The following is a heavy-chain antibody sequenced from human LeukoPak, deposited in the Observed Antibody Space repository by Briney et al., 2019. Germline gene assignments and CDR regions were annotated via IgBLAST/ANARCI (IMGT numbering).Heavy chain of an antibody. J-gene: IGHJ4*02. CDR3: AIAKSSSWAHYFDY. Sequence: SETLSLTCAVSGYSISSGYYWGWIRQPPGKGLEWIGTIYHSGSTYYNPSLKSRVTISVDTSKNQFSLKLSSVTAADTAVYYCAIAKSSSWAHYFDYWGQGTLVTVSS. D-gene: IGHD6-13*01. V-gene: IGHV4-38-2*01. CDR2: IYHSGST. CDR1: GYSISSGYY.